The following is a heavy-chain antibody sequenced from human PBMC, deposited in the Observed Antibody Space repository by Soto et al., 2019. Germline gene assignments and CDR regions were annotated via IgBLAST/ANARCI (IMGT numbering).Heavy chain of an antibody. V-gene: IGHV3-23*01. D-gene: IGHD3-22*01. CDR1: GFTFSNSA. CDR3: AKQYYYDSSGYHY. CDR2: ISGSADST. J-gene: IGHJ4*02. Sequence: EVQLLESGGGLVQPGGSLRLSCAASGFTFSNSAINWVRQAPGKGLEWVSTISGSADSTYYADSGKGRFTISRDNSKKTRYLQMSSLRVEDTAVYYCAKQYYYDSSGYHYWGQGTLVTVS.